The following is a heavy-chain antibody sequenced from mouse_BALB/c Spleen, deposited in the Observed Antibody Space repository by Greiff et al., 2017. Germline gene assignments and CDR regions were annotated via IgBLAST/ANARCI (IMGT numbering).Heavy chain of an antibody. CDR3: ARTTDYAMDY. CDR2: ISSGSSTI. V-gene: IGHV5-17*02. CDR1: GFTFSSFG. J-gene: IGHJ4*01. Sequence: QLVESGGGLVQPGGSRKLSCAASGFTFSSFGMHWVRQAPEKGLEWVAYISSGSSTIYYADTVKGRFTISRDNPKNTLFLQMTSLRSEDTAMYYCARTTDYAMDYWGQGTSVTVSS. D-gene: IGHD1-1*01.